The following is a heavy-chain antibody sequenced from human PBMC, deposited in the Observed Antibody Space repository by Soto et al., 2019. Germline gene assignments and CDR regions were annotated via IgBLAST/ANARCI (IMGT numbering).Heavy chain of an antibody. CDR3: TKDLLSSTGWYFLDY. CDR2: ITWNSGSI. CDR1: GFTFDDYA. V-gene: IGHV3-9*01. D-gene: IGHD6-19*01. Sequence: GGSLRLSCAASGFTFDDYALHWVRQAPGKSLEWVSSITWNSGSIAYADSVKGRFTISRDNAKSSLYLQMNSLRAEDTALYYCTKDLLSSTGWYFLDYWGQGTLVTVSS. J-gene: IGHJ4*02.